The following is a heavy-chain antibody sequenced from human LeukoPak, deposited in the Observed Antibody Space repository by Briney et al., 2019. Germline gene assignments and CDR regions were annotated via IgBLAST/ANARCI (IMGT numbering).Heavy chain of an antibody. D-gene: IGHD3-3*01. V-gene: IGHV1-24*01. J-gene: IGHJ4*02. CDR1: GYTFTSYG. Sequence: ASVKVSCKASGYTFTSYGISWVRQAPGKGLEWMGGFDPEDGETIYAQKFQGRVTMTEDTSTDTAYMELSSLRSEDTAVYYCATATVLRFLEWLFDYWGQGTLVTVSS. CDR2: FDPEDGET. CDR3: ATATVLRFLEWLFDY.